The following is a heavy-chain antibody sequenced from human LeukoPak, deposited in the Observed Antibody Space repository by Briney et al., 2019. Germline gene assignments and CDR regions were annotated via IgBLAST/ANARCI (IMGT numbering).Heavy chain of an antibody. CDR3: AKGRGSGSYYLYYFDY. Sequence: GGSLRLSCAASRFTFSNFAMSWVRQAPGKGLEWVSAISGSGGSTYYADSVKGRFTISRDNSKNALFLQMNSLRAEDTAVYYCAKGRGSGSYYLYYFDYWGQGTLVTVSS. V-gene: IGHV3-23*01. J-gene: IGHJ4*02. CDR1: RFTFSNFA. CDR2: ISGSGGST. D-gene: IGHD3-10*01.